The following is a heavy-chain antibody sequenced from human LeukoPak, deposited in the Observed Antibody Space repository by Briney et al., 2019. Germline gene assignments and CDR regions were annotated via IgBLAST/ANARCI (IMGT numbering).Heavy chain of an antibody. Sequence: ASVKVSCKASGYTFTGYYMHWVRQAPGQGLEWMGWINPNSGGTNYAQKFQGRVTMTRDTSISTAYMELSGLRSDDTAVYYCAREGIAAAGHFDYWGQGTLVTVSS. CDR3: AREGIAAAGHFDY. V-gene: IGHV1-2*02. CDR1: GYTFTGYY. CDR2: INPNSGGT. J-gene: IGHJ4*02. D-gene: IGHD6-13*01.